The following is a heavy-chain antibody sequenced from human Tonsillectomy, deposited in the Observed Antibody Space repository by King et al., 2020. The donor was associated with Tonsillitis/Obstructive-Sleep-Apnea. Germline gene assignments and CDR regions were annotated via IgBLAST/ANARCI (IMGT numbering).Heavy chain of an antibody. CDR2: ISSSSSYI. CDR1: GFTFSSYS. D-gene: IGHD3-16*01. CDR3: ASVLGELHTGYFDY. Sequence: VQLVESGGGLVKPGGSLRLSCAASGFTFSSYSMNWVRQAPGKGLEWVSSISSSSSYIYYADSVKGRFTISRDNAKNSLYLKMNSLRAEDTAVYYCASVLGELHTGYFDYWGQGTLVTVSS. V-gene: IGHV3-21*01. J-gene: IGHJ4*02.